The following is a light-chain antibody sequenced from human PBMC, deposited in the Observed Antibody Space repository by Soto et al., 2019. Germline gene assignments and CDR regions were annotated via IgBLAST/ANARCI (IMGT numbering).Light chain of an antibody. V-gene: IGKV4-1*01. J-gene: IGKJ2*01. Sequence: DFVMTQAPDSLAVSLGERATINCKSSQSVLYNSNNKNHLGWFQQKPGHPPKLLIYGASFRPSGVPDRFSGSWSGTDFTLTIRSLQAEHVAVYYCQQYYSIPFTFGQGTKLEI. CDR1: QSVLYNSNNKNH. CDR3: QQYYSIPFT. CDR2: GAS.